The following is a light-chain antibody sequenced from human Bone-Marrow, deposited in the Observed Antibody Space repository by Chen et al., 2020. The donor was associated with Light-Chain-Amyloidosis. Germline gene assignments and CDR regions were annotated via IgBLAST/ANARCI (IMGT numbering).Light chain of an antibody. V-gene: IGLV6-57*01. J-gene: IGLJ3*02. CDR2: EDD. CDR1: SGSIATNY. CDR3: QSYQGSSQGV. Sequence: KFMLTQPHSVSESPGKTVIISCTRSSGSIATNYVHWYQHRPGSSPTTVIYEDDQRPSGVPDRFSGSIDRSSNSASLTISGLKTEDEADYYCQSYQGSSQGVFGGGTTLTVL.